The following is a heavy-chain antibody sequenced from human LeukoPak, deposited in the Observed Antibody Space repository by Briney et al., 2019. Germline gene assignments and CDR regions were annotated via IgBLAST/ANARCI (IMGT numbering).Heavy chain of an antibody. Sequence: GSLRLSCAASGFAFSVYGMHWVRQAPGKGLEWVAFIRYDGSNKYYADSVKGRFTISRDNSKNTLYLQMNSLRAEDTAVYYCARDITYYYDSSGYYQGDYWGQGTLVTVSS. V-gene: IGHV3-30*02. CDR3: ARDITYYYDSSGYYQGDY. CDR1: GFAFSVYG. D-gene: IGHD3-22*01. CDR2: IRYDGSNK. J-gene: IGHJ4*02.